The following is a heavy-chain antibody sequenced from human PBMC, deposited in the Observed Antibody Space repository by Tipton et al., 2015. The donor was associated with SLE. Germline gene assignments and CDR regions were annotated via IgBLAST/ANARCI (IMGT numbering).Heavy chain of an antibody. CDR3: ASSLLDYFDY. D-gene: IGHD3-3*02. CDR2: ISGDGGTP. J-gene: IGHJ4*02. CDR1: GFTFSSYA. Sequence: SLRLSCAASGFTFSSYAMTWVRQAPGKGLEWVSAISGDGGTPYHADSVKGRFTISRDNSKNTLYLQMNSLRAEDTAVYYCASSLLDYFDYWGQGTLVTVSS. V-gene: IGHV3-23*01.